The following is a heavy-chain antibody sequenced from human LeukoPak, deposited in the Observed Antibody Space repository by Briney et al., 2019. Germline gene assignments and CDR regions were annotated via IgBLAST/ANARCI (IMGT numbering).Heavy chain of an antibody. CDR1: GFTFSSYA. V-gene: IGHV3-23*01. CDR2: ISGSGGST. CDR3: AKVIWFGEAPYYFDY. D-gene: IGHD3-10*01. J-gene: IGHJ4*02. Sequence: GGSLRLSCAASGFTFSSYAMSWVRQAPGKGLEWVSAISGSGGSTYYADSVKGRFTISRDNSKNTLYLQMNSLRAEDTAVYYCAKVIWFGEAPYYFDYWGQGTLVTVSS.